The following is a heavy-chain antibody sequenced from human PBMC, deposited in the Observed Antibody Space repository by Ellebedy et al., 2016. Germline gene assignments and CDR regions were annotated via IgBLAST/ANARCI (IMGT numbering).Heavy chain of an antibody. V-gene: IGHV3-15*01. CDR1: GFSFSNAW. D-gene: IGHD6-19*01. CDR3: TTGLSSGWYLNAFDI. Sequence: GGSLRLSXAASGFSFSNAWMTWVRQAPGKGLEWVGRLKSKTDGGTTVYAAPVKGRFTISRDDSKNTLYLQMNSLKTEDTAVYYCTTGLSSGWYLNAFDIWGQGTMVTVSS. CDR2: LKSKTDGGTT. J-gene: IGHJ3*02.